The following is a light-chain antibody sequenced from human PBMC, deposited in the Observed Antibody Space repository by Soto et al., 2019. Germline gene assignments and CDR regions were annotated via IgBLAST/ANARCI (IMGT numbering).Light chain of an antibody. CDR1: QTVNGNQ. CDR3: QQYGTSPWT. Sequence: EIVLTQSPGTLSLSPGERATLSCRASQTVNGNQLAWYQHRLGQPPSLLIHTALVRAADIPYKFSGSGSGTDFALTISRLEPEDFAVYHCQQYGTSPWTFGQGTKVEIK. J-gene: IGKJ1*01. V-gene: IGKV3-20*01. CDR2: TAL.